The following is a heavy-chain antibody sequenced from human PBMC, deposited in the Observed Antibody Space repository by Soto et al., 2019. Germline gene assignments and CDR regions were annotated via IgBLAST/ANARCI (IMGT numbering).Heavy chain of an antibody. D-gene: IGHD3-10*01. CDR3: ARRDGSGTLAVDY. Sequence: QVQLVESGGGLVKPGGSLRLSCAASGFTFSDFYMSWIRQAPGKGLEWVSYISSTGSSVYYTDSVKGRFTISRDNAKNSLYLHMNSLRAEDTAVYYCARRDGSGTLAVDYWGQGTLVTVSS. V-gene: IGHV3-11*01. J-gene: IGHJ4*02. CDR1: GFTFSDFY. CDR2: ISSTGSSV.